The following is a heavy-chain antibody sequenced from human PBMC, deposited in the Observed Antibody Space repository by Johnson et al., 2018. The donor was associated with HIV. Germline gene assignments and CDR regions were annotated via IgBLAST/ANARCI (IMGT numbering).Heavy chain of an antibody. CDR2: ISFDESNY. V-gene: IGHV3-30-3*01. CDR1: GFTFSNYA. CDR3: AKGENDYGDYGLDAFDI. Sequence: QMLLVESGGGVVQPGRSLRLSCTASGFTFSNYAMHWVRQAPGKGLEWVAVISFDESNYYYADSVKGRFTISRDNSKNTLYLQMNSLRAEDTAVYYCAKGENDYGDYGLDAFDIWGQGTMVTVSS. D-gene: IGHD4-17*01. J-gene: IGHJ3*02.